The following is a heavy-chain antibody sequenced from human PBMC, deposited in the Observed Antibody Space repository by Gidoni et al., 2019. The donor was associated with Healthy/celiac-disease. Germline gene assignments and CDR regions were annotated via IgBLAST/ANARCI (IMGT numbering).Heavy chain of an antibody. CDR1: GFTLSDAW. CDR2: IKSKTDGGTT. Sequence: EVQLVESGGGLVTPGGALRLSCAASGFTLSDAWLRWVRQAPGKGLEWVGRIKSKTDGGTTDYAAPVKGRVTISRDDAKNTLYLQMNSLKTEDTAVYYCTTDPLHLLGYCSGGSCPRDDYWGQGTLVTVSS. J-gene: IGHJ4*02. V-gene: IGHV3-15*01. CDR3: TTDPLHLLGYCSGGSCPRDDY. D-gene: IGHD2-15*01.